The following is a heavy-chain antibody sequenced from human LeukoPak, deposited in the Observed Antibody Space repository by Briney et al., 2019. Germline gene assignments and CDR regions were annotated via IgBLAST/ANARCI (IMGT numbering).Heavy chain of an antibody. CDR3: ARGSRDGYNYYYYYGMDV. J-gene: IGHJ6*02. CDR1: GGSFSGYY. CDR2: INHSGST. V-gene: IGHV4-34*01. D-gene: IGHD5-24*01. Sequence: TSETLSLTCAVYGGSFSGYYWSWIRQPPGKGLEWIGEINHSGSTNYNPSLKSRVTISVDTSKNQFSLKLSSVTAADTAVYYCARGSRDGYNYYYYYGMDVWGQGTTVTVSS.